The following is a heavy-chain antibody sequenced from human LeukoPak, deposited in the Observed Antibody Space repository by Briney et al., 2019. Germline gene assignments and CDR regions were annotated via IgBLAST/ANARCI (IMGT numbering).Heavy chain of an antibody. CDR3: AREGDSLIGAAAGIDY. V-gene: IGHV1-69*04. CDR2: IIPILGIA. J-gene: IGHJ4*02. CDR1: GGTFSSYA. Sequence: SVKVSCKASGGTFSSYAISWVRQAPGQGLERMGRIIPILGIANYAQKFQGRVTITADKSTSTAYMELSSLRSEDTAVYYCAREGDSLIGAAAGIDYWGQGTLVTVSS. D-gene: IGHD6-13*01.